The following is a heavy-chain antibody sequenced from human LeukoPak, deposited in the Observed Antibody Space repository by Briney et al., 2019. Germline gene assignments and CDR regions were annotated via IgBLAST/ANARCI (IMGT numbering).Heavy chain of an antibody. Sequence: ASGKVSCKVSGYTLTELSMHWVRQAPGKGLEWMGGFDPEDGKTIYAQKFQGRVTMTEDTSTDTAYMELSSLRSEDTAVYYCATATGSIYYYFDYWGQGTLVTVSS. J-gene: IGHJ4*02. V-gene: IGHV1-24*01. CDR2: FDPEDGKT. CDR1: GYTLTELS. CDR3: ATATGSIYYYFDY. D-gene: IGHD1-1*01.